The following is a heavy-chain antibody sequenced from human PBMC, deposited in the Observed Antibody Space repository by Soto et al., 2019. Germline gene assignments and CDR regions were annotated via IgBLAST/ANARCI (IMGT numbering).Heavy chain of an antibody. Sequence: QVQLQGSGPGLVTPSQTLSLTCTVSGGSISSNAFYWSWIRQHPGKGLEWIGYIYYTGSTYYNPSLKSRLTISVDTSKNQFSLKVTSVTAADTAVYYCARERAGSGNLNYGMDVWGQGTTVTVSS. V-gene: IGHV4-31*03. CDR2: IYYTGST. D-gene: IGHD3-10*01. CDR3: ARERAGSGNLNYGMDV. CDR1: GGSISSNAFY. J-gene: IGHJ6*02.